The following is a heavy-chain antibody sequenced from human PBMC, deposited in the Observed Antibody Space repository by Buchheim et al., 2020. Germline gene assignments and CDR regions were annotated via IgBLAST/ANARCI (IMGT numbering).Heavy chain of an antibody. CDR2: ISYDGSSK. Sequence: QVQLVESGGGVVQPGRSLRLSCAASGFTFSSYGMHWVRQAPGKGLEWLAIISYDGSSKNYGDSVKGRFTISRDNSKNTVYLQMNSLRAEDTAVYYCAKIIVTVGPIAYDYWGQGTL. CDR3: AKIIVTVGPIAYDY. J-gene: IGHJ4*02. V-gene: IGHV3-30*18. D-gene: IGHD2-15*01. CDR1: GFTFSSYG.